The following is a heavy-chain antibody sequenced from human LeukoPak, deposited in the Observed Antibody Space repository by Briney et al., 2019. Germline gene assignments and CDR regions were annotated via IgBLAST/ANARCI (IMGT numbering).Heavy chain of an antibody. CDR1: GFTFNSYA. J-gene: IGHJ6*02. CDR3: AKESLGALYYYYGMDV. CDR2: ISGSGGST. D-gene: IGHD1-26*01. Sequence: GGSLRLSCAASGFTFNSYAVSWVRQAPGKGLEWVSAISGSGGSTYYADSVKGRFTISRDNSKNTLYLQMNSLRAEDTAVYYCAKESLGALYYYYGMDVWGQGTTVTVSS. V-gene: IGHV3-23*01.